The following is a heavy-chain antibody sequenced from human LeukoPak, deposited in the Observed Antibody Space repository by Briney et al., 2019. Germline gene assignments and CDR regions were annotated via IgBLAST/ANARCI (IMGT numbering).Heavy chain of an antibody. CDR2: LRSDGSIE. V-gene: IGHV3-30*02. D-gene: IGHD5-18*01. CDR3: ARRGHGYGSPFDY. CDR1: GLTFSSCN. J-gene: IGHJ4*02. Sequence: PGGSLRLSCAASGLTFSSCNMHWVRQAPGKGLEWVTFLRSDGSIENYVDSVKGRFTISRDNSKNTLDLQMSSLRAEDTAVYYCARRGHGYGSPFDYWGQGTLVTVSS.